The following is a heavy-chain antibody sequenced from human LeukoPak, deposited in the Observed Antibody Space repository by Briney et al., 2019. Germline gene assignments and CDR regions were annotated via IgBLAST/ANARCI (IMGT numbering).Heavy chain of an antibody. CDR2: INPNSGGT. Sequence: ASVKVSCRAPGYTFTGYYMHWVRQAPGQGLEWMGWINPNSGGTNYAQKFQGRVTMTRDTSISTAYMELSRLRSDDTAVYYCARLRYSSAGAFDIWGQGTMVTVSS. CDR3: ARLRYSSAGAFDI. D-gene: IGHD6-25*01. J-gene: IGHJ3*02. CDR1: GYTFTGYY. V-gene: IGHV1-2*02.